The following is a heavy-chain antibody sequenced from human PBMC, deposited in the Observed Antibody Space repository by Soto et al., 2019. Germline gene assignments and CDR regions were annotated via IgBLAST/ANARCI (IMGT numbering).Heavy chain of an antibody. CDR2: ISGSGGST. V-gene: IGHV3-23*01. CDR3: AKDRRGTTGTTRISWFDP. D-gene: IGHD1-1*01. Sequence: GGSLRLSCAASGFTFSSDAMSWVRQAPGKGLEWVSAISGSGGSTYYADSVKGRFTISRDNSKNTLYLQMNSLRAEDTAVYYCAKDRRGTTGTTRISWFDPWGQGTLVTVSS. CDR1: GFTFSSDA. J-gene: IGHJ5*02.